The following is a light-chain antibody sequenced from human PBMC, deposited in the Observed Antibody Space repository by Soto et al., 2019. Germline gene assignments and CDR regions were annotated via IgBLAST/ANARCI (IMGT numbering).Light chain of an antibody. V-gene: IGKV3-15*01. J-gene: IGKJ5*01. Sequence: EMVLSQTPATLSVSPGERATLSCRASQSVNSDLAWYQQKPGQAPRLLISGASTRATGIPARFSASGSGTDFTLTISSLQSEDYEVYYCQQYNKGPPITSGQGTRR. CDR3: QQYNKGPPIT. CDR1: QSVNSD. CDR2: GAS.